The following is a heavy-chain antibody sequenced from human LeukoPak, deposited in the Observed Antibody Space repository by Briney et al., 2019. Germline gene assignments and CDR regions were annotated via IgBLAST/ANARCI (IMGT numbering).Heavy chain of an antibody. V-gene: IGHV4-39*01. J-gene: IGHJ3*01. D-gene: IGHD4-11*01. CDR1: GGSISSSSYY. Sequence: SETLSLTCTVPGGSISSSSYYWGWIRQPPGKGLEWIGSIYYSGSTYYNPSLKSRVTISVDTSKNQFSLKLSSVTAADTAVYYCARHFDYRAFDFWGQGTMVTVSS. CDR2: IYYSGST. CDR3: ARHFDYRAFDF.